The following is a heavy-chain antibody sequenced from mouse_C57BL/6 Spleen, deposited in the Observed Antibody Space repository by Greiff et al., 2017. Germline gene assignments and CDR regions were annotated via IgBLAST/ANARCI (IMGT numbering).Heavy chain of an antibody. CDR3: ARDGYDGYYDY. J-gene: IGHJ2*01. D-gene: IGHD2-3*01. CDR1: GFTFSDYY. CDR2: INYDGSST. Sequence: EVNLVESEGGLVQPGSSMKLSCTASGFTFSDYYMAWVRQVPEKGLEWVANINYDGSSTYYLDSLKSRFIISRDNAKNILYLQMSSLKSEDTATYYCARDGYDGYYDYWGQGTTLTVSS. V-gene: IGHV5-16*01.